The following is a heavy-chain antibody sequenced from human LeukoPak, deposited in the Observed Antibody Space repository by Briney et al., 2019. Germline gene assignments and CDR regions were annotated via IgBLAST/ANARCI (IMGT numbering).Heavy chain of an antibody. Sequence: GGSLRLSCTASGFTFGDYAMSWFRQAPGKGLGWVGFIRSKAYGVTTEYAASVKGRFTISRDDSKSIAYLQMNSLKTEDTAVYYCTRVPPQLSTSGYYYYGMDVWGQGTTVTVSS. J-gene: IGHJ6*02. CDR1: GFTFGDYA. CDR2: IRSKAYGVTT. CDR3: TRVPPQLSTSGYYYYGMDV. D-gene: IGHD5-18*01. V-gene: IGHV3-49*03.